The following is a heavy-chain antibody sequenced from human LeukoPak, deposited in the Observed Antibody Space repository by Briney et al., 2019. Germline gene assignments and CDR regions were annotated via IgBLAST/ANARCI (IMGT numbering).Heavy chain of an antibody. D-gene: IGHD6-19*01. CDR1: GFTFSDYY. J-gene: IGHJ4*02. CDR2: ISSSGSTI. CDR3: ARDLLRYSSGGGGRFFDY. Sequence: PGGSLRLSCAASGFTFSDYYMSWIRQAPGKGLEWVSYISSSGSTIYYADSVKGRFTISRDNAKNSLYLQMNSLRAEDTAVYYCARDLLRYSSGGGGRFFDYWGQGTLVTVSS. V-gene: IGHV3-11*04.